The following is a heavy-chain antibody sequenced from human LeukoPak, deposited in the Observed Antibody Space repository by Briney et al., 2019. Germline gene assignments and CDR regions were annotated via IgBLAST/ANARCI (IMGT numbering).Heavy chain of an antibody. CDR1: GFTFSSYG. D-gene: IGHD4-17*01. CDR2: IHYGGSNE. CDR3: AKPESTVTTGIKSFDV. J-gene: IGHJ3*01. Sequence: GGSPRLSCVASGFTFSSYGMHWVRQAPGKGLEWVAFIHYGGSNEYYADSAKGRFTISRDNSKNTVYLQMESLRAEDTAVYYCAKPESTVTTGIKSFDVWGQGTMVTVSS. V-gene: IGHV3-30*02.